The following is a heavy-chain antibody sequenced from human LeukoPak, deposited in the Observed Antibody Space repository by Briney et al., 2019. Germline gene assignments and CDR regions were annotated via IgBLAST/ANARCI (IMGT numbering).Heavy chain of an antibody. Sequence: SETLSLTCTVSGGSINSRSYYWGWIRQPAGKGLEWIGSIYYSGSTYYNPSFKSRATISIDTSKTQFSLKLSSVTAADTAVYYCADWFIDLSYFDYWGLGTLVTVSS. CDR2: IYYSGST. V-gene: IGHV4-39*01. CDR3: ADWFIDLSYFDY. CDR1: GGSINSRSYY. J-gene: IGHJ4*02. D-gene: IGHD3-10*01.